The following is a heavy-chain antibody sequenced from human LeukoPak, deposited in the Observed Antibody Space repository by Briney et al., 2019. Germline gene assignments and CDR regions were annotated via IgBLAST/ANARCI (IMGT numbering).Heavy chain of an antibody. CDR1: GFTFSSYA. D-gene: IGHD2-21*02. J-gene: IGHJ4*02. CDR2: IGGSGGST. Sequence: GGSLRLSCAASGFTFSSYAMTWVRQAPGKGLDWVSAIGGSGGSTYYADSVKGRFTISRDNSKNTLYLQMNSLRAEDTAVYYCAKDRWVYCGGDCRWYYFDYWGQGTLVTVSS. V-gene: IGHV3-23*01. CDR3: AKDRWVYCGGDCRWYYFDY.